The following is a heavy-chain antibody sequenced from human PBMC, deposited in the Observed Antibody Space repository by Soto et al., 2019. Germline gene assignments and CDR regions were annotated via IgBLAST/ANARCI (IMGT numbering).Heavy chain of an antibody. Sequence: QVQLQESGPGLVKPSETLSLTCTVSGGSISSYYWSWIRQPPGKGLEWIGYIYYSGSTNYNPSLKSRVTISVDTSKNQFSLKLSSVTAADTAVYYCARLKSYDFWSGYLDYWGQGTLVTVSS. CDR3: ARLKSYDFWSGYLDY. CDR1: GGSISSYY. CDR2: IYYSGST. D-gene: IGHD3-3*01. J-gene: IGHJ4*02. V-gene: IGHV4-59*08.